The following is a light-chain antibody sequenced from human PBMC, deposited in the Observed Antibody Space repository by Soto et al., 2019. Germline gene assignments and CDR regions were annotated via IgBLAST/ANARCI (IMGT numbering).Light chain of an antibody. Sequence: SPGTLSLTPGERATLSCRASQSVSSYLAWYQQKPGQAPRLLIYDASNRATAIPARFSGSGSGTDFTLTISILEPEDFAIYYCKQFTTLLPISFAQGGLLEF. CDR2: DAS. V-gene: IGKV3-11*01. J-gene: IGKJ5*01. CDR1: QSVSSY. CDR3: KQFTTLLPIS.